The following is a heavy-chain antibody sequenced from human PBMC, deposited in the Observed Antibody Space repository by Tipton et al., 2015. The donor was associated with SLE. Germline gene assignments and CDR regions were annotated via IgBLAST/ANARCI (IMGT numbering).Heavy chain of an antibody. Sequence: TLSLTCAVSGVSFSGFRWSWFRQPPGKGLQWIGEINHVGVTTYNTSLQSRVTMSVDTSKNQVSLKLSSVTAADTAIYYCARGNQHSGYDGFDYWGQGTLVTVSS. CDR2: INHVGVT. J-gene: IGHJ4*02. D-gene: IGHD5-12*01. CDR3: ARGNQHSGYDGFDY. CDR1: GVSFSGFR. V-gene: IGHV4-34*01.